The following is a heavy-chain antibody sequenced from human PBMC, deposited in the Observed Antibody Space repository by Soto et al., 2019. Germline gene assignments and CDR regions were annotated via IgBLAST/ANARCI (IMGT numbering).Heavy chain of an antibody. V-gene: IGHV3-48*01. J-gene: IGHJ4*02. D-gene: IGHD4-17*01. Sequence: EVQLVESGGGLVQPGGSLRLSCAASGFTFSSYSMNWVRQAPGKGLEWVSYISSSSSTIYYADSVKGRFTISRDNAKNSQYLQMNRLRAVDTAVYYCARDLNYGLFDYWGQGTLVTVSS. CDR3: ARDLNYGLFDY. CDR1: GFTFSSYS. CDR2: ISSSSSTI.